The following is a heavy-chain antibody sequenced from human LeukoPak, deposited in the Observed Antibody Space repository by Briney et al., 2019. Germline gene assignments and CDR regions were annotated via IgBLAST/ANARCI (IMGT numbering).Heavy chain of an antibody. CDR1: GFTFSNYW. J-gene: IGHJ3*02. CDR3: ARFRVSAFDI. V-gene: IGHV3-7*01. Sequence: PGGSLRLSCAASGFTFSNYWMTWDRQAPGKGLEWVANIKQDGSDKYYVDSVKGRFTISRDNAKSSLYLQMNSLRAEDTAVYYCARFRVSAFDIWGQGTMVTVSS. CDR2: IKQDGSDK.